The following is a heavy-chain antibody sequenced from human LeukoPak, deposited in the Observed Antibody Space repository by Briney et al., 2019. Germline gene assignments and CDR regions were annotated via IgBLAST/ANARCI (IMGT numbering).Heavy chain of an antibody. D-gene: IGHD3-22*01. CDR1: GFTFSSYW. V-gene: IGHV3-7*01. J-gene: IGHJ5*02. CDR3: AREVNYYDSGGDNWFDP. CDR2: IKQDGSKK. Sequence: GGSLRLSCAASGFTFSSYWMSWVRQAPGKGLEWVANIKQDGSKKYYVDSVKGRFTISRDNAKNSLYLQMNCLRAEDTAVYYCAREVNYYDSGGDNWFDPWGQGTLVTVSS.